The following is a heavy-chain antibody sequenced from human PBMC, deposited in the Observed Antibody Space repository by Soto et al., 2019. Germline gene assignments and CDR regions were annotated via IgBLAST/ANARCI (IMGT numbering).Heavy chain of an antibody. Sequence: PSESLSLTCAFQVGSFSVYYWSWIRQPPGKGLEWIGEINHSGGTNYNPSLNSRVSISVDASKNQFSLHLTSVTAADTAVYYCARLWSSNEGSSWGQGTMVPFSS. D-gene: IGHD3-10*01. CDR3: ARLWSSNEGSS. J-gene: IGHJ4*02. CDR1: VGSFSVYY. V-gene: IGHV4-34*01. CDR2: INHSGGT.